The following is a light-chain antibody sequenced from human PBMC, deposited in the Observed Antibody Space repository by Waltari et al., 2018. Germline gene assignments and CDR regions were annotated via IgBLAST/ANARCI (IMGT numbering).Light chain of an antibody. Sequence: EIVLTQSPGSLSLSPGDGATLSCRASQSIDTNYVAWYQQEPGQPPRLLIYAASHRATGIPDRFSGTGSGTDFTLTISRLEPEDFAVDYCQHYGASPLYSFGQGTKLEIK. CDR1: QSIDTNY. J-gene: IGKJ2*01. V-gene: IGKV3-20*01. CDR3: QHYGASPLYS. CDR2: AAS.